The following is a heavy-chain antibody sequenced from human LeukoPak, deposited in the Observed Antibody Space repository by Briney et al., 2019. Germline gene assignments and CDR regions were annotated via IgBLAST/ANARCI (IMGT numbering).Heavy chain of an antibody. J-gene: IGHJ4*02. CDR1: GGSISSSSYY. Sequence: SETLSLTCTVSGGSISSSSYYWGWIRQPPGKGLEWIGSIYYSGSTYNNPSLKSRVTISVDTSKNQFSLKLSSVTAADTAVYYCARLRRDSSSWYVDYWGQGTLVTVSS. CDR3: ARLRRDSSSWYVDY. CDR2: IYYSGST. D-gene: IGHD6-13*01. V-gene: IGHV4-39*01.